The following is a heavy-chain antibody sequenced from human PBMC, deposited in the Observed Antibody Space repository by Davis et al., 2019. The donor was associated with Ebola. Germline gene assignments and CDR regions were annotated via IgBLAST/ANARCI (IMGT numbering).Heavy chain of an antibody. CDR1: GLTFTSSI. Sequence: GESLKISCVASGLTFTSSIFHWVRQAPGKGLEWVAVMAIDGSDFKQYTDSVKGRFTISRDNSKNTVDLQMNSLRDDDTAVYFCAQKGYSSGLFDSWGQGTLVTVSS. V-gene: IGHV3-30*04. CDR2: MAIDGSDFK. CDR3: AQKGYSSGLFDS. D-gene: IGHD6-19*01. J-gene: IGHJ4*02.